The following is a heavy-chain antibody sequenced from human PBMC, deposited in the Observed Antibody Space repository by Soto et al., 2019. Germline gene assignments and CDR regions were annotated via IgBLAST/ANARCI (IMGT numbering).Heavy chain of an antibody. V-gene: IGHV1-18*01. D-gene: IGHD3-10*01. CDR2: ISIYNGNT. Sequence: QVQLVQSGAEVKKPGASVKVSCKASGYTFTSYGFSWVRQAPGQGLEWMGWISIYNGNTNYAQKLQGRVTMTTDTSTSTAYMELRSLRSDDTAVYYCARYQRGLLLWFGELSERNPEFDYWGQGTLVTVSS. CDR1: GYTFTSYG. J-gene: IGHJ4*02. CDR3: ARYQRGLLLWFGELSERNPEFDY.